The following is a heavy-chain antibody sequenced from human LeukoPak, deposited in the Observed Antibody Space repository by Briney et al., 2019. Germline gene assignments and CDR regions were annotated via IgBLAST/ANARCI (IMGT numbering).Heavy chain of an antibody. D-gene: IGHD6-13*01. CDR1: GGSISSSSYY. V-gene: IGHV4-39*07. Sequence: SETLSLTCTVSGGSISSSSYYWGWIRQPPGEGLEWIGSIYYSGSTNYNPSLKSRVTIAVDTSKNQFSLKLSSVTAADTAVYYCARSIAAAGTGDAFDIWGQGTMVTVSS. CDR2: IYYSGST. J-gene: IGHJ3*02. CDR3: ARSIAAAGTGDAFDI.